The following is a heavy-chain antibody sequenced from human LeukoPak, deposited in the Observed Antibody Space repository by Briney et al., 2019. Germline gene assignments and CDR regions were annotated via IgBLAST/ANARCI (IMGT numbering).Heavy chain of an antibody. J-gene: IGHJ6*03. D-gene: IGHD6-6*01. CDR2: IYTSGST. Sequence: SETLSLTCAVYGGSFSGYYWSWIRQPPGKGLEWIGRIYTSGSTNYNPSLKSRVTISVDTSKNQFSLKLSSVTAADTAVYYCARDQIEYSTYYYYMDVWGKGTTVTVSS. V-gene: IGHV4-59*10. CDR3: ARDQIEYSTYYYYMDV. CDR1: GGSFSGYY.